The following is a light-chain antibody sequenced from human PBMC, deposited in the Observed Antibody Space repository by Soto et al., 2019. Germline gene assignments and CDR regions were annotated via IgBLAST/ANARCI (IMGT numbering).Light chain of an antibody. J-gene: IGKJ4*01. CDR2: DAS. CDR3: QQYNFWPPLT. Sequence: EIVTTQSPATLSVSPGERATLSCRASQSVNSNLAWYRQKPGQAPRLLISDASTRATGVPARFSGSGSGTEFTLPISSLQSEDSGIYYCQQYNFWPPLTFGGGTKVEIK. V-gene: IGKV3-15*01. CDR1: QSVNSN.